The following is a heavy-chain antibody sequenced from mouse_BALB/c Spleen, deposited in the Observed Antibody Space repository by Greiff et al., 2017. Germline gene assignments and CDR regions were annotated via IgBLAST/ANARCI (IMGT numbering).Heavy chain of an antibody. CDR1: GYSITSDYA. J-gene: IGHJ1*01. CDR3: ARFYYGSSYWYFDV. CDR2: ISYSGST. Sequence: EVKLMESGPGLVKPSQSLSLTCTVTGYSITSDYAWNWIRQFPGNKLVWMGYISYSGSTSYNPSLKSRIAITRDTSKNQFFLQLNSVTTEDTATYYCARFYYGSSYWYFDVWGAGATVTVSS. V-gene: IGHV3-2*02. D-gene: IGHD1-1*01.